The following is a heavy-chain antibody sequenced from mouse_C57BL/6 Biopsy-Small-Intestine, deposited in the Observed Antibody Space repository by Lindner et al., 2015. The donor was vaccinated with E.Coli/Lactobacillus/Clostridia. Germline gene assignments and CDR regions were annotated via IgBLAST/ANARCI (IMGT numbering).Heavy chain of an antibody. CDR1: GYAFSSFW. V-gene: IGHV1-82*01. CDR2: IYPGDGDT. Sequence: VQLQESGPELVKPGASVKISCKASGYAFSSFWMNWVKQRPGKGLEWIGRIYPGDGDTNYNGKFKDKATLTADKSSSTAYMQLSSLTSEDSAVYFCATYDGYFAWFAYWGQGTLVTVSA. J-gene: IGHJ3*01. CDR3: ATYDGYFAWFAY. D-gene: IGHD2-3*01.